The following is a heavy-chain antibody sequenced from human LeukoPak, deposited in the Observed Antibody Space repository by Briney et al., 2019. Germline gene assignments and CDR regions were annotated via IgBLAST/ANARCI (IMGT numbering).Heavy chain of an antibody. CDR2: ISSNGGST. V-gene: IGHV3-64*01. CDR3: ARDAAMAPGVYYYYMDV. J-gene: IGHJ6*03. CDR1: GFTFSSSA. D-gene: IGHD5-18*01. Sequence: GGSLRLSCAASGFTFSSSAMHWVRQAPGKGLEYVSAISSNGGSTYYANSVKGRFTISRDNSKNTLYLQMGRLRAEDMAVYYCARDAAMAPGVYYYYMDVWGKGTTVTISS.